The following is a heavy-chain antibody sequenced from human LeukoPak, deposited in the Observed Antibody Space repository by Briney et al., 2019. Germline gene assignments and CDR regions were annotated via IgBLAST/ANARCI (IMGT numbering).Heavy chain of an antibody. Sequence: SETLSLTCAVSGGSISSSNWWSWVRQPPGKGLEWIGEIYHSGSTNYNPSLKSRVTISVDKSKNQFSLKLSSVTAADTAVYYCARAGYSSSWYFGGWGQGTLVTVSS. CDR3: ARAGYSSSWYFGG. D-gene: IGHD6-13*01. CDR1: GGSISSSNW. J-gene: IGHJ4*02. CDR2: IYHSGST. V-gene: IGHV4-4*02.